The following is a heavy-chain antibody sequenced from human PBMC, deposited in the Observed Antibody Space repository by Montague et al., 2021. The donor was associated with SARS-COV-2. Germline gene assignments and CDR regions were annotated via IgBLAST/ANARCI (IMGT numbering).Heavy chain of an antibody. Sequence: SETLSLTCAVYGGTFSDYYWSWIRQPPGKGLEWIGEINHCGTSNYNPSLKSRVSISVDTSKNQFSLYLGSVTAADTAVYYCARGRQHFNMIVVVMTGGEYYFDXWAQGTLVTVSS. CDR2: INHCGTS. J-gene: IGHJ4*02. D-gene: IGHD3-22*01. CDR1: GGTFSDYY. V-gene: IGHV4-34*01. CDR3: ARGRQHFNMIVVVMTGGEYYFDX.